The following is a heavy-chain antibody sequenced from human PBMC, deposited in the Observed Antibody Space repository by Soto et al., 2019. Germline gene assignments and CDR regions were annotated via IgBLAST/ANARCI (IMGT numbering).Heavy chain of an antibody. Sequence: GGSLRLSCAASGFSFNNAWMTWVRQAPEKGLEWVGLIESISDGGRSYYAPPVQGRFTILRDDSRNILYLQMNSLKTEDTAVYYCTTEAYGRHHDAWGQGTLVTVPQ. J-gene: IGHJ5*02. CDR3: TTEAYGRHHDA. D-gene: IGHD3-10*01. V-gene: IGHV3-15*07. CDR1: GFSFNNAW. CDR2: IESISDGGRS.